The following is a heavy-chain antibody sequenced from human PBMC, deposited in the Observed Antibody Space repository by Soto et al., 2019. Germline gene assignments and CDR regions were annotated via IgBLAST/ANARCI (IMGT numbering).Heavy chain of an antibody. Sequence: ASVKVSCKASGYTFTSYYMHWVRQAPGQGLEWMGIINPSGGSTSYAQKFQGRVTMTRDTSTSAVYMELSSLRSEDTAVYYCARNDYDFWSGYYPFDYWGQGTLVTVS. J-gene: IGHJ4*02. V-gene: IGHV1-46*03. D-gene: IGHD3-3*01. CDR3: ARNDYDFWSGYYPFDY. CDR1: GYTFTSYY. CDR2: INPSGGST.